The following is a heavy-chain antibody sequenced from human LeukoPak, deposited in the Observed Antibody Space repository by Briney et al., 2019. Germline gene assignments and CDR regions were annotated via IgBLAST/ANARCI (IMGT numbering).Heavy chain of an antibody. CDR1: GFTFSTYV. CDR3: AKGNWRYFDY. D-gene: IGHD1-1*01. V-gene: IGHV3-23*01. Sequence: GGSLRLSCAASGFTFSTYVMSWVRQAPGKGLEWVSAISGSGGSTYYADSVKGRFTISRDNSKNTLYLQMNSLGADDTAAYYCAKGNWRYFDYWGQGTLVTVSS. J-gene: IGHJ4*02. CDR2: ISGSGGST.